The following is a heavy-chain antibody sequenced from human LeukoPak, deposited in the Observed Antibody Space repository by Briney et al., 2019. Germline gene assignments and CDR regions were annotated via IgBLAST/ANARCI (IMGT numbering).Heavy chain of an antibody. V-gene: IGHV3-48*03. CDR3: AKVMSYYDSSGYGGGVDY. J-gene: IGHJ4*02. CDR1: GFTFSSYE. D-gene: IGHD3-22*01. CDR2: ISSSGSTI. Sequence: GGSLRLSCAASGFTFSSYEMNWVRQAPGKGLEWVSYISSSGSTIYYADSVKGRFTISRDNSKNTLYLQMNSLRAEDTAVYYCAKVMSYYDSSGYGGGVDYWGQGTLVTVSS.